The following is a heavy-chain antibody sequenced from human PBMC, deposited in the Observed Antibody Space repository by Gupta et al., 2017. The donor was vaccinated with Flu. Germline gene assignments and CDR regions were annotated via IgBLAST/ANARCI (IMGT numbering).Heavy chain of an antibody. J-gene: IGHJ6*03. Sequence: WVRQATGQGLEWMGWMNPNSGNTGYAQKFQGRVTMTRNTSISTAYMELSSLRSEDTAVYYCARGPVPAAIGGFYYYYMDVWGKGTTVTVSS. CDR2: MNPNSGNT. CDR3: ARGPVPAAIGGFYYYYMDV. D-gene: IGHD2-2*02. V-gene: IGHV1-8*01.